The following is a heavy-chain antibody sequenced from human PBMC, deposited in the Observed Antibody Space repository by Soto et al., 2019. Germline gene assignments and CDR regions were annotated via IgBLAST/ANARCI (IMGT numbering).Heavy chain of an antibody. D-gene: IGHD3-10*01. V-gene: IGHV3-23*01. J-gene: IGHJ4*02. CDR2: FRTSGDGGTT. Sequence: AGSVRLSCAASGFTFSSYSMSWVRQAPGKGLEWVSGFRTSGDGGTTYYADSVKGRFTISRDNYKNTLFLQMNSLRAEGTAIYYCAKKVNAGSGSQYFDYWGQGTLVTVSS. CDR3: AKKVNAGSGSQYFDY. CDR1: GFTFSSYS.